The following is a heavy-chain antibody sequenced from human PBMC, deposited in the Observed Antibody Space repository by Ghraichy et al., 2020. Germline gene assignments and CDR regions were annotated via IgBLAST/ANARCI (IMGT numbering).Heavy chain of an antibody. V-gene: IGHV3-49*03. Sequence: GGSLRLSCTASGFTFGDYAMSWFRQAPGKGLEWVGFIRSKAYGGTTEYAASVKGRFTISRDDSKSIAYLQMNSLKTEDTAVYYCTRGAGDFWSGWSAFDIWGQGTMVTVSS. CDR2: IRSKAYGGTT. D-gene: IGHD3-3*01. CDR1: GFTFGDYA. J-gene: IGHJ3*02. CDR3: TRGAGDFWSGWSAFDI.